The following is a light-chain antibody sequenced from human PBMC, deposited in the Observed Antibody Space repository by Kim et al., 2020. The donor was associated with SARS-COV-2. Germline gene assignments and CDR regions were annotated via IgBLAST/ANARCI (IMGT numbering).Light chain of an antibody. CDR3: LQHRTFPIT. J-gene: IGKJ5*01. Sequence: ASVGYSDTFTCQASQDIRNDLGWYQQNPRKAPNLLIDGASSFQSGVPTRFSGSGAGTDFTLTISTVHPEYFATYLCLQHRTFPITFGQGTRLEIK. V-gene: IGKV1-17*01. CDR1: QDIRND. CDR2: GAS.